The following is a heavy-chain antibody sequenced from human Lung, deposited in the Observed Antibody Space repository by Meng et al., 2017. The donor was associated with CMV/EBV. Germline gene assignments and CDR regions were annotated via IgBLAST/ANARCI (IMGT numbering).Heavy chain of an antibody. V-gene: IGHV4-61*01. Sequence: SXTXSLXCTVSGGSVSSGSYYWSWIRQPPGKGLEWIGYIYYSGSTNYNPSLKSRVTISVDTSKNQFSLKLSSVTAADTAVYYCARDYGWGAVTRYYYYGMDVWXQGNXVTVSS. CDR3: ARDYGWGAVTRYYYYGMDV. CDR2: IYYSGST. D-gene: IGHD3-16*01. CDR1: GGSVSSGSYY. J-gene: IGHJ6*02.